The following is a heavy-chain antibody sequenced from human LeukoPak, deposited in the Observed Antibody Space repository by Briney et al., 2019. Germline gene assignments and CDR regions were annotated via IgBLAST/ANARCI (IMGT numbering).Heavy chain of an antibody. J-gene: IGHJ4*02. CDR1: GFTFSSYA. D-gene: IGHD6-13*01. CDR2: ISGSGGST. CDR3: AKDHQGYWADSFDY. V-gene: IGHV3-23*01. Sequence: GGSLRLSCAASGFTFSSYAMSWVRQAPGKGLEWVSAISGSGGSTYFADSVKGRFTVSRDNSKDTLYLQMNSLRAEDTAVYYCAKDHQGYWADSFDYWGQGTLVTVSS.